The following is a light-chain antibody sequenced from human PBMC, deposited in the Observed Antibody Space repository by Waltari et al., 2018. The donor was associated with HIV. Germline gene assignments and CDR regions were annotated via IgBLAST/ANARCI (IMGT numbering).Light chain of an antibody. V-gene: IGLV2-14*01. J-gene: IGLJ2*01. CDR1: TSNIGRNT. CDR3: SSYTSSSTLV. CDR2: EVS. Sequence: QSVLTQPPSASGTPEQRVTISCSGSTSNIGRNTVSWFQQFPGTAPKLMIYEVSNRPSGVSNRFSGSKSGNTASLTISGLQAEDEADYYCSSYTSSSTLVFGGGTKLTVL.